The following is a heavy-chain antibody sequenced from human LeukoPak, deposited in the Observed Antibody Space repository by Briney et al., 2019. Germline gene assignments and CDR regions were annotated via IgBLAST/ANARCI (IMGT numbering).Heavy chain of an antibody. CDR1: GYTFTSYY. D-gene: IGHD1-26*01. Sequence: GASVKVSCKASGYTFTSYYMHWVRQAPGQGLGWMGIINPSGGSTSYAQKFQGRVTMTRDTSTSTVYMELSSLRSEDTAVYYCARDGANKWELRVGFDYWGQGTLVTVSS. CDR2: INPSGGST. V-gene: IGHV1-46*01. J-gene: IGHJ4*02. CDR3: ARDGANKWELRVGFDY.